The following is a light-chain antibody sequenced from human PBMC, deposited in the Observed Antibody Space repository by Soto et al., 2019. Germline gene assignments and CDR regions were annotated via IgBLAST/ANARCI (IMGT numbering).Light chain of an antibody. CDR1: SSNIGSNT. V-gene: IGLV1-44*01. CDR2: SNN. Sequence: QSALTQPPSASGTPGQRVTISCSGSSSNIGSNTVNWYQQLPGTAPKLLIYSNNQRPSGVPDRFSGSKSGTSASLAFSGLQSEDEADYYCAAWDDGLNGLYVFGTGTKVT. J-gene: IGLJ1*01. CDR3: AAWDDGLNGLYV.